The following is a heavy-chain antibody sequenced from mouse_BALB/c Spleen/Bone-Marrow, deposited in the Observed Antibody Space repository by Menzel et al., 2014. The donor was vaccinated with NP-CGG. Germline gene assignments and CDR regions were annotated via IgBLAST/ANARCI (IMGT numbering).Heavy chain of an antibody. CDR3: ARHAYGNSYWYFDV. Sequence: QVQLQQSGPELVKPGASVKISCKASGYAFSSSWMNWVKQRPGQGLEWIGRIYPGAGDTNYNGKFKGKATLTADKSSSTAYMQLSSLTSVDSAVYFCARHAYGNSYWYFDVWGAGTTVTVSS. D-gene: IGHD2-1*01. CDR1: GYAFSSSW. CDR2: IYPGAGDT. J-gene: IGHJ1*01. V-gene: IGHV1-82*01.